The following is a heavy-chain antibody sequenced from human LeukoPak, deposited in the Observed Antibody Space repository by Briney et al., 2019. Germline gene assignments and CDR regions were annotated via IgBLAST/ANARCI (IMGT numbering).Heavy chain of an antibody. Sequence: VASVKVSCTTSGYTFASYGLSWVRQAPGQGLEWMGWISPYNGNTNYAQKFQGRVTMTTDTSTNTGYMELRSLRSDDTAVYYCARVVHVGNDAFDIWGQGTMITVSS. D-gene: IGHD2-8*01. CDR1: GYTFASYG. V-gene: IGHV1-18*01. J-gene: IGHJ3*02. CDR3: ARVVHVGNDAFDI. CDR2: ISPYNGNT.